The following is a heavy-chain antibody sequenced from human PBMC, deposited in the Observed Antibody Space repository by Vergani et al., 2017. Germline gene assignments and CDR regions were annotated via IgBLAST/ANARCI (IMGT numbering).Heavy chain of an antibody. Sequence: EVQLVESGGGLVQPGGSLRLSCAASGFTVSSNYMSWVRQAPGKGLEWVSVFYSGGSTYYADSVKGRFTISRDNSKNTLYLQMNSLRAEDTAVYYCARDRAVTQILYYYYYGMDVWGQGTTVTVSS. J-gene: IGHJ6*02. CDR2: FYSGGST. CDR1: GFTVSSNY. CDR3: ARDRAVTQILYYYYYGMDV. V-gene: IGHV3-66*02. D-gene: IGHD4-17*01.